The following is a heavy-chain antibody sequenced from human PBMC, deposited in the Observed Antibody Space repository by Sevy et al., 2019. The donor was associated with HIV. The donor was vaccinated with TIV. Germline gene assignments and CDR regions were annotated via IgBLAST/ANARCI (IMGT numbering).Heavy chain of an antibody. CDR1: GGSISSYY. CDR2: IYTSGST. D-gene: IGHD4-17*01. Sequence: SETLSLTCTVSGGSISSYYRSWIRQPAGKGLEWIGRIYTSGSTNYNPSLKSRVTMSVDTSKNQFSLKLSSVTAADTAVYYCARDPDYGGKSYYYYGMDVWGQGTTVTVSS. CDR3: ARDPDYGGKSYYYYGMDV. V-gene: IGHV4-4*07. J-gene: IGHJ6*02.